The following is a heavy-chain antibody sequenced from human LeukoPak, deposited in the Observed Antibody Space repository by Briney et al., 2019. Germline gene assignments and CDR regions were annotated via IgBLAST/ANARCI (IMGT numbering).Heavy chain of an antibody. CDR2: IDPSDSYT. Sequence: GESLKISCKGSGYSFTSYWISWVRQMPGKGLEWMGRIDPSDSYTNYSPSFQGHVNISADKSISTAYLQWSSLKASDTAMYYCAILGYCSSTSCYEGGYWFDPWGQGTLVTVSS. D-gene: IGHD2-2*01. CDR1: GYSFTSYW. J-gene: IGHJ5*02. V-gene: IGHV5-10-1*01. CDR3: AILGYCSSTSCYEGGYWFDP.